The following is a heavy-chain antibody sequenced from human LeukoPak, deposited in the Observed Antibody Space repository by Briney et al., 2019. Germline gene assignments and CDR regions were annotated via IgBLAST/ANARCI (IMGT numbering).Heavy chain of an antibody. J-gene: IGHJ4*02. Sequence: ASVKVSCKTSGYTFTRYYMQWVRQAPGHGLEWMGIINPISGATDYAQKFQGRVTMTRDTSASTVYMELRSLRSDDTAVYYCAGDGADYDRSGYYDYWGQGTLVTVSS. CDR2: INPISGAT. V-gene: IGHV1-46*01. CDR3: AGDGADYDRSGYYDY. CDR1: GYTFTRYY. D-gene: IGHD3-22*01.